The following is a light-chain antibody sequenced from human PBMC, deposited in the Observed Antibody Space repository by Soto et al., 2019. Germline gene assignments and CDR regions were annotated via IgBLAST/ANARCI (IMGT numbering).Light chain of an antibody. V-gene: IGLV1-51*01. Sequence: QSVLTQPPSVSAAPGQKVTISCSGSSSNIGNNYVSWYQHLPGAAPKLVIYDNDHRPSGIPDRFSGSKSGTSATLGITGLQPGDEADYYCATWDSRLNAAGFGPGTKLTVL. CDR3: ATWDSRLNAAG. CDR1: SSNIGNNY. J-gene: IGLJ1*01. CDR2: DND.